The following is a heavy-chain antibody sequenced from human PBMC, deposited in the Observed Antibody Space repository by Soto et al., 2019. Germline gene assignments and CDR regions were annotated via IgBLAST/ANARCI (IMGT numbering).Heavy chain of an antibody. CDR2: INPKSGGT. CDR3: ARDLAKGGGSAGFDC. Sequence: GAGKDSCKASGYTFTVYYMHWVRQAPGQGLEWMGWINPKSGGTMYPQKFQGRVTMTWDTSISTAYTALTRLRSDGTAVYYCARDLAKGGGSAGFDCWGQGPLVTV. V-gene: IGHV1-2*02. D-gene: IGHD1-26*01. J-gene: IGHJ4*02. CDR1: GYTFTVYY.